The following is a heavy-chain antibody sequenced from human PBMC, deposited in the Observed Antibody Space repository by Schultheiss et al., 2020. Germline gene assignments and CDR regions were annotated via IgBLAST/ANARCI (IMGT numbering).Heavy chain of an antibody. Sequence: GGSLRLSCAASGFTFSSYAMSWVRQAPGKGLEWVSAISGSGGSTYYADSVKGRFTISRDNSKNTLYLQMNSLRAEDTAVYYCARPTRPISDTWNNDFQVWGQGTMVTVSS. CDR2: ISGSGGST. CDR1: GFTFSSYA. J-gene: IGHJ3*01. CDR3: ARPTRPISDTWNNDFQV. D-gene: IGHD1-1*01. V-gene: IGHV3-23*01.